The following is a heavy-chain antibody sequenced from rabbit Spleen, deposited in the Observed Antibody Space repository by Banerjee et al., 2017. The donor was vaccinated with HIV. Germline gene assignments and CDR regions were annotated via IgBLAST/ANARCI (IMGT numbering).Heavy chain of an antibody. J-gene: IGHJ4*01. Sequence: QQLVESGGGLVKPGASLTLTCKASGFDFSHGYDMCWVRQAPGKGLEWIGCIYTGNVKTYYASWAKGRFTISKTSSTTVTLQMTSLTVADTATYFCARDAGSGHYIDAYFDLWGQGTLVTVS. CDR1: GFDFSHGYD. CDR2: IYTGNVKT. CDR3: ARDAGSGHYIDAYFDL. V-gene: IGHV1S40*01. D-gene: IGHD8-1*01.